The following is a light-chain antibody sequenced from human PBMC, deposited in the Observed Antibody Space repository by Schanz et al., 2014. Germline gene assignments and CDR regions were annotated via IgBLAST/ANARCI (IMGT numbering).Light chain of an antibody. CDR3: VTWDGSLRLVV. CDR1: SSNFGAGYD. Sequence: QSVLTQPPSVSGAPGQRVTISCTGSSSNFGAGYDVHWYQQLPGTAPKLLIYRSINRPSGVPDRFSGSKSGTSATLGITGLQTGDEADYHCVTWDGSLRLVVFGGGTKLTVL. V-gene: IGLV1-40*01. J-gene: IGLJ3*02. CDR2: RSI.